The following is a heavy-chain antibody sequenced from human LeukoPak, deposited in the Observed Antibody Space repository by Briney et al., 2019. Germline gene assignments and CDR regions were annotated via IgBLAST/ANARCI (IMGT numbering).Heavy chain of an antibody. CDR2: ISYDGSNK. V-gene: IGHV3-30*03. CDR3: ARGSTYYDSSGQVPFDY. J-gene: IGHJ4*02. CDR1: GFTFSSYG. Sequence: GGSLRLSCAASGFTFSSYGMHWVRQAPGKGLEWVAVISYDGSNKYYADSVKGRFTISRDNSKNTLYLQMNSLRAEDTAVYYCARGSTYYDSSGQVPFDYWGQGTLVTVSS. D-gene: IGHD3-22*01.